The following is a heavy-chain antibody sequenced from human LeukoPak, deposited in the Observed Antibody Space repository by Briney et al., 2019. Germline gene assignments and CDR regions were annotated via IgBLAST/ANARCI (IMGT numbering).Heavy chain of an antibody. J-gene: IGHJ5*02. CDR1: GFTFISYA. CDR3: AKDAKPRFLPQNWFEP. D-gene: IGHD3-3*01. CDR2: IRYDGSNK. Sequence: GGSLRLSCAASGFTFISYARYAMSWVRQAPGKGLEWVAFIRYDGSNKYYADSVKGRFTISRDNSKNTLYLQMNSLRAEDTAVYYCAKDAKPRFLPQNWFEPWGQGTLVTVSS. V-gene: IGHV3-30*02.